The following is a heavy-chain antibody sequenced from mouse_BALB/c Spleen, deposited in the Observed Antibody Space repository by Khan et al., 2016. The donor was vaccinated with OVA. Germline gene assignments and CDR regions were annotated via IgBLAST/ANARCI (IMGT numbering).Heavy chain of an antibody. V-gene: IGHV3-2*02. Sequence: EVQLQESGPGLVKPSQSLSLTCTVTGYSITSEYTWNWIRQFPGNKLEWMGFISYSGNTRYNPSLKSRISITRDTSKNQFFLQLNSMTSEDTATYYCARKDYYDYDPFPYWGQGTLVTVSA. CDR1: GYSITSEYT. CDR3: ARKDYYDYDPFPY. CDR2: ISYSGNT. J-gene: IGHJ3*01. D-gene: IGHD2-4*01.